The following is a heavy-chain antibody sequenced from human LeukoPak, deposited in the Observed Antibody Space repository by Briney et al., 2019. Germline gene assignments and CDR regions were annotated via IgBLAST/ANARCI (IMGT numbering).Heavy chain of an antibody. CDR2: INSDGSSA. CDR3: ARDIVGATNEPDY. V-gene: IGHV3-74*01. D-gene: IGHD1-26*01. Sequence: GGSLRLSCAASGFTFNNYWMHWVRQAPGKGLVWVSGINSDGSSATYADSVKGRFTISRDNAKNTLYLEMNSLRAEDMAVYYCARDIVGATNEPDYWGQGTLVTVSS. J-gene: IGHJ4*02. CDR1: GFTFNNYW.